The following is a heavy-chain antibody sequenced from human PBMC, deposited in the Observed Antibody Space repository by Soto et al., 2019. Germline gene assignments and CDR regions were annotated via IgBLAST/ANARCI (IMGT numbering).Heavy chain of an antibody. Sequence: GGSLRLSCAASGFTFINAWMSWVRQAPGKGLEWIGRIKSKTDGGTTDYAAPVKGRFTISRDDSKNTLYLQMNSLKTEDTAVYYCTTDGYGDYTDYWGQGTLVTVSS. V-gene: IGHV3-15*01. D-gene: IGHD4-17*01. J-gene: IGHJ4*02. CDR2: IKSKTDGGTT. CDR1: GFTFINAW. CDR3: TTDGYGDYTDY.